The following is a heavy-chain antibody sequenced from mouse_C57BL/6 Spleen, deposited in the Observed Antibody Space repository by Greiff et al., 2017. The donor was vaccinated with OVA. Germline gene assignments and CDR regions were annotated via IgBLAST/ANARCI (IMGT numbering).Heavy chain of an antibody. CDR3: AGCYYGSREGYFDY. Sequence: VQLQQSGAELMKPGASVKLSCKATGYTFTGYWIEWVKQRPGHGLEWIGEILPGSGSTNYNEKFKGKATFTADKSSNTAYMQRSSLTTEDSAIYYCAGCYYGSREGYFDYWGQGTTLTVSS. CDR2: ILPGSGST. CDR1: GYTFTGYW. D-gene: IGHD1-1*01. V-gene: IGHV1-9*01. J-gene: IGHJ2*01.